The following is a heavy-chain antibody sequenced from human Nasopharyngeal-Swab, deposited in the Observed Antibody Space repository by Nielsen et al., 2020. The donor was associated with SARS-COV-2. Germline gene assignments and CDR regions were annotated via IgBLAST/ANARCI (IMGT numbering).Heavy chain of an antibody. Sequence: ASVKVSCKGSGYTFTGYYMHWVRQAPGQGLEWMGWINPNSGGTNYAQKFQGWVTMTRDTSISTAYMELSRLRSDDTAVYYCARQPSSGWYENWFDPWGQGTLVTVSS. CDR1: GYTFTGYY. V-gene: IGHV1-2*04. CDR2: INPNSGGT. D-gene: IGHD6-19*01. CDR3: ARQPSSGWYENWFDP. J-gene: IGHJ5*02.